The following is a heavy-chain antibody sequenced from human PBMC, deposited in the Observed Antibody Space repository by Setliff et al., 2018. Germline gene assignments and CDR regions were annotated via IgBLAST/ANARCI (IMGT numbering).Heavy chain of an antibody. V-gene: IGHV3-7*03. J-gene: IGHJ4*02. D-gene: IGHD5-12*01. CDR3: VKGGHRGGGYYYYDY. Sequence: PGGSLRLSCAASGFTFSSFWMAWVRQSPGRGLEWVANINQDGSGKFYVDSVKDRFTISRDNAKNSLYLQMNSLRTEDMALYYCVKGGHRGGGYYYYDYWGQGSLVTVSS. CDR2: INQDGSGK. CDR1: GFTFSSFW.